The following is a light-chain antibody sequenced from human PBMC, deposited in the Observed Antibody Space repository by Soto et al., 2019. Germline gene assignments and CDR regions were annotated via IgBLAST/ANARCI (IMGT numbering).Light chain of an antibody. CDR1: QAISRS. Sequence: DIQLTQSPSFLSASVGDRVTITCRASQAISRSLAWYQHNPGKAPKLLIYAASTLQNGVPSSFSGSGSGTEFTLTSSSLQPEELATYYCQQLNDYRYTVGQGTKVEIK. J-gene: IGKJ2*01. CDR3: QQLNDYRYT. CDR2: AAS. V-gene: IGKV1-9*01.